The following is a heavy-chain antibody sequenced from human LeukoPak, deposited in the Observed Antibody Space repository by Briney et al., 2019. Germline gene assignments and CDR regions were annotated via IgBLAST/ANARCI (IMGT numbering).Heavy chain of an antibody. V-gene: IGHV3-7*02. CDR1: GFIFNSYW. D-gene: IGHD6-19*01. Sequence: TGGSLRXSCVASGFIFNSYWMDWVRQSPGRGLEWVASIKQDGSEEYYIDSVKGRFTISRDNAKNSLYLQMNSLRDEDTAMYYCAKTYSGDVFDIWGQGTMVTVSS. J-gene: IGHJ3*02. CDR2: IKQDGSEE. CDR3: AKTYSGDVFDI.